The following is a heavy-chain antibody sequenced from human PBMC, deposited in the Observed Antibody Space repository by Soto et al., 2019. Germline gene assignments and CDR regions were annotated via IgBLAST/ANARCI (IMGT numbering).Heavy chain of an antibody. Sequence: QVQLQESGPGLVRPAETLSLTCSVSTGSMRTYYWTWIRQSPGKGLEWIGQISHTGRTKYNPTLESRVTIAVDTSRKQFYLKLTSVTAADTALYYCARDDTTGLFDFWGQGTLVTVSS. CDR2: ISHTGRT. CDR3: ARDDTTGLFDF. J-gene: IGHJ4*02. V-gene: IGHV4-59*01. CDR1: TGSMRTYY. D-gene: IGHD4-17*01.